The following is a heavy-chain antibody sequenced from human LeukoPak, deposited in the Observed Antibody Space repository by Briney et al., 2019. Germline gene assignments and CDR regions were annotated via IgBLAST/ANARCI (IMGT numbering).Heavy chain of an antibody. CDR3: AKGSYSSGWGPGSYFDY. V-gene: IGHV3-30*02. D-gene: IGHD6-19*01. CDR1: GFIFSSHG. J-gene: IGHJ4*02. CDR2: IWYDGNEK. Sequence: GGSLRLSCAASGFIFSSHGMYWVRQAPGKGLEWVAVIWYDGNEKYYADSVKGRFTISRDNSKNTLYLQMNSLRAEDTAVYYCAKGSYSSGWGPGSYFDYWGQGTLVTVSS.